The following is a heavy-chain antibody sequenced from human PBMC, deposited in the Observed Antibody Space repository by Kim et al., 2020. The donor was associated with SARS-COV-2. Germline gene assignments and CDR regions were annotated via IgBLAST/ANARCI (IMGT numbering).Heavy chain of an antibody. CDR1: GYTFTSYA. Sequence: ASVKVSCKASGYTFTSYAMHWVRQAPGQRLEWMGWINAGNGNTKYSQKFQGRVTITRDTSASTAYMELSSLRSEDTAVYYCARDRHHIAARPSGWFDPWGQGTLVTVSS. CDR3: ARDRHHIAARPSGWFDP. J-gene: IGHJ5*02. D-gene: IGHD6-6*01. V-gene: IGHV1-3*01. CDR2: INAGNGNT.